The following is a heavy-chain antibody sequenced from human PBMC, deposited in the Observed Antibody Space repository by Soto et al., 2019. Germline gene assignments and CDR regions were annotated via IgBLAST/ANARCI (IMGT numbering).Heavy chain of an antibody. D-gene: IGHD3-9*01. J-gene: IGHJ3*02. V-gene: IGHV1-18*01. CDR3: ARDNDILTGRDAFDI. CDR1: GGTFSSYA. Sequence: GASVKCSCKSSGGTFSSYAISWVRQAPGQGLEWMGWISAYNGNTNYAQKLQGRVTMTTDTSTSTAYMELRSLRSDDTAVYYCARDNDILTGRDAFDIWGQGTMVTVSS. CDR2: ISAYNGNT.